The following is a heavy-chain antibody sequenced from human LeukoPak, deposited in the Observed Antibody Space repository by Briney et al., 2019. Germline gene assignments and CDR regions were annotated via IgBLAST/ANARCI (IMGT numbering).Heavy chain of an antibody. Sequence: GRSLRLSCAASGFTFDDYAMHWVRQAPGKGLEWVSGISWNSGSIGYADSVKGRFTIPRDNAKNSLYLQMNSLRAEDTALYYCAKGSGLYYFDYWGQGTLVTVSS. CDR1: GFTFDDYA. CDR2: ISWNSGSI. J-gene: IGHJ4*02. V-gene: IGHV3-9*01. CDR3: AKGSGLYYFDY. D-gene: IGHD6-19*01.